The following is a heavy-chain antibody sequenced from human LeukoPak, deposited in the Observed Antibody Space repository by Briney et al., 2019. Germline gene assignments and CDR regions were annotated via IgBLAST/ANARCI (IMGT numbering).Heavy chain of an antibody. D-gene: IGHD3-22*01. V-gene: IGHV1-18*01. J-gene: IGHJ4*02. CDR1: GYTFSSYG. CDR2: ISAYNGNT. Sequence: ASVKVSCKASGYTFSSYGFSWVRQAPGQALEWMGWISAYNGNTIYAQKLQGRVTMTTDTSTSTAYMELRSLRSYDTAVYYCARAGYYYHTSGYYYVYWGQGTLVTVSS. CDR3: ARAGYYYHTSGYYYVY.